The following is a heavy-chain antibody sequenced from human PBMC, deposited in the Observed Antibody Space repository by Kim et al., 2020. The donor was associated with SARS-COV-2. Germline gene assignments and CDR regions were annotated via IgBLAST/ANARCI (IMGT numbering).Heavy chain of an antibody. J-gene: IGHJ6*02. V-gene: IGHV3-30*18. D-gene: IGHD3-10*01. CDR3: AKALLRGVNYYDYGMDV. CDR2: ISYDGSNE. CDR1: GFTFSTYG. Sequence: GGSLRLSCAASGFTFSTYGMYWVRQAPGKGLEWVALISYDGSNEYYADSVKGRFTISRDNSKNTLYLQMNSLGAEDTALFYCAKALLRGVNYYDYGMDVWGQGTTVTVSS.